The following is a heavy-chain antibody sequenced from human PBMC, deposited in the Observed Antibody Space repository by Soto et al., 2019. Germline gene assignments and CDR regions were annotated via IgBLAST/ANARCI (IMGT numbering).Heavy chain of an antibody. CDR2: MNPHSGNT. J-gene: IGHJ6*02. CDR1: GYTFTSYY. CDR3: AGWPHGYYYYGMED. V-gene: IGHV1-8*01. Sequence: QVQLVQSGAEVKKPGASVKVSCKASGYTFTSYYINWVRQATGQGLVWMGWMNPHSGNTGYARKFQGRVTMTSNTSRSTAYTELSSLRSEDTAVYYCAGWPHGYYYYGMEDWCQGTTVTFSS.